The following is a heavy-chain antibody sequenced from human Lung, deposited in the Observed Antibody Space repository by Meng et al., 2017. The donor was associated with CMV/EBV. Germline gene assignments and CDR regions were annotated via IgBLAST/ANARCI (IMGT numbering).Heavy chain of an antibody. V-gene: IGHV3-33*06. J-gene: IGHJ4*02. CDR2: IWYDGSNK. CDR1: GFTFSSYG. CDR3: AKGQRERITIFGVASLE. Sequence: GESLKISCAASGFTFSSYGMHWVRQAPGKGLEWVAVIWYDGSNKYYADSVKGRFTISRDNSKNTLYLQMNSLRAEDTAVYYCAKGQRERITIFGVASLEWGQGTLVTVSS. D-gene: IGHD3-3*01.